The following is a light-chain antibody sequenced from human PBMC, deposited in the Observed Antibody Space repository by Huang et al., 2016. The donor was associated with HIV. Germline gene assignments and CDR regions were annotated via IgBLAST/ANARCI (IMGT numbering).Light chain of an antibody. V-gene: IGKV3-15*01. CDR2: GAS. CDR3: QQYNNWLT. Sequence: EIVMTQSPATLSVSPGERATLSCRASQSVSSNLAWYQQKPGPAPRLLIFGASTRATGVPARFSGSGSETEFTLTISSLQSEDFAVYYCQQYNNWLTFGGGTKVEI. CDR1: QSVSSN. J-gene: IGKJ4*01.